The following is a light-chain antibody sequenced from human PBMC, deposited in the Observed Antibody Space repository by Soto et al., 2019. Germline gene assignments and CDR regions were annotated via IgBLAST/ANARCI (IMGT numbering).Light chain of an antibody. J-gene: IGKJ1*01. CDR2: DVF. V-gene: IGKV1-5*01. CDR3: QHYNDYSSWS. CDR1: QSVSTW. Sequence: DSQMTQSPSTLSASVGDRVTITCRASQSVSTWLAWYQQKPGQAPKLLIYDVFTLTSGVPSRFSGSGSGTEFTLTISGLQPGDFATYYCQHYNDYSSWSFGQGTKV.